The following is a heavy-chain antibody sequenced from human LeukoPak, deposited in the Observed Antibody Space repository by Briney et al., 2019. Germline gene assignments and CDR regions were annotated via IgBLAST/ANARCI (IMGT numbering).Heavy chain of an antibody. D-gene: IGHD3-10*01. V-gene: IGHV4-59*11. J-gene: IGHJ5*02. CDR2: IYYSGST. Sequence: SETLSLTCTVSGGSISSHYWSWIRQPPGKGLEWIGYIYYSGSTNYNPSLKSRVTISVDTSKNQFSLKLSSVTAADTAVYYCARDGQTKLLWFGELSGWFDPWGQGTLVTVSS. CDR1: GGSISSHY. CDR3: ARDGQTKLLWFGELSGWFDP.